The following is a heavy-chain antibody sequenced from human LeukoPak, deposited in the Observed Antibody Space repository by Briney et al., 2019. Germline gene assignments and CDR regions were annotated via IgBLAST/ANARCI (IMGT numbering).Heavy chain of an antibody. J-gene: IGHJ4*02. CDR1: GYTFTGYY. CDR2: INPNSGGT. Sequence: ASVKVSCKTSGYTFTGYYMHWVRQAPGQGLEWMGWINPNSGGTNYAQKFQGRVTMTRDTSISTAYMELSRLRSDDTAAYYCARDRTAYYDFWSGPFFDYWGQGTLVTVSS. CDR3: ARDRTAYYDFWSGPFFDY. V-gene: IGHV1-2*02. D-gene: IGHD3-3*01.